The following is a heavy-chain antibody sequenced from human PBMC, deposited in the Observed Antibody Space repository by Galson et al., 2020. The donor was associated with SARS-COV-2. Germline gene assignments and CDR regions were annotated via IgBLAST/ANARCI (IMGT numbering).Heavy chain of an antibody. Sequence: GGYLRLSCATSGFTFDDYAMNWFPQAPAKGLEWVTGISWTSGMITYADSVKGRFIISRDNAKNSLYLQMNNLRTEDTALYYCFVDSSGDWSDAFDMWGQGTMVTVSS. V-gene: IGHV3-9*01. D-gene: IGHD3-22*01. CDR2: ISWTSGMI. CDR3: FVDSSGDWSDAFDM. J-gene: IGHJ3*02. CDR1: GFTFDDYA.